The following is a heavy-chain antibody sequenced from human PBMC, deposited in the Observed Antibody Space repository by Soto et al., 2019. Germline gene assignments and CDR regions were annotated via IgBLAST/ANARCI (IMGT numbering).Heavy chain of an antibody. CDR1: GDSVSSNSAV. J-gene: IGHJ5*01. V-gene: IGHV6-1*01. Sequence: TLSLTCASSGDSVSSNSAVWNWIRQSPSRGLEWLGRTYYRSKWYTDYAVSVKSRITINPDRSNNQVSLHRNSVTPDDTVVYYCVRLIGNSWLDSWGQGTLVTVSS. D-gene: IGHD2-8*01. CDR3: VRLIGNSWLDS. CDR2: TYYRSKWYT.